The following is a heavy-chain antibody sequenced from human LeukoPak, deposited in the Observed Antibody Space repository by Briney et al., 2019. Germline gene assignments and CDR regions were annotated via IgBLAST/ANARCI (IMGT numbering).Heavy chain of an antibody. J-gene: IGHJ4*02. CDR2: IYHGGGT. CDR1: GYSISSGYY. V-gene: IGHV4-38-2*02. D-gene: IGHD4-23*01. Sequence: SETLSLTCAVSGYSISSGYYWGWIRQPPGRGLEWIGSIYHGGGTYYNPSLKSRVTISVDTSKNQFSLKLSSVTAADTAVYYCATEISGITTLVTRPFDYWGQGILVTVSS. CDR3: ATEISGITTLVTRPFDY.